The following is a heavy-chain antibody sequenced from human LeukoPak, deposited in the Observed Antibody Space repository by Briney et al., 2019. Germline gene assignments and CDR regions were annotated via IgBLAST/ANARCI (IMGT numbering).Heavy chain of an antibody. CDR1: GFTFSSFA. CDR2: ISGSGAST. Sequence: PGGSLRLSCAASGFTFSSFAMSWVRQAPGRGLEWVSSISGSGASTYYADSVKGRFTISRDNSRNTLYLQMSSLRAEDTAVYYCAKSHSVAVAGTYSTYYFDSWGRGTLVTVSS. J-gene: IGHJ4*02. V-gene: IGHV3-23*01. CDR3: AKSHSVAVAGTYSTYYFDS. D-gene: IGHD6-19*01.